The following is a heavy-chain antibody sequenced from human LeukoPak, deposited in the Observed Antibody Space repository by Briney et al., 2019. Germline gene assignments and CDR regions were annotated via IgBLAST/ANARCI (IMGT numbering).Heavy chain of an antibody. CDR3: ARDHSIAVAGHYYYYGMDV. CDR1: GFSFSTYI. D-gene: IGHD6-19*01. CDR2: IYSGGST. Sequence: GGSLRLSCAASGFSFSTYIMNWVRQAPGKGLEWVSVIYSGGSTYYADSVKGRFTISRDNSKNTLYLQMNSLRAEDTAVYYCARDHSIAVAGHYYYYGMDVWGQGTTVTVSS. V-gene: IGHV3-53*01. J-gene: IGHJ6*02.